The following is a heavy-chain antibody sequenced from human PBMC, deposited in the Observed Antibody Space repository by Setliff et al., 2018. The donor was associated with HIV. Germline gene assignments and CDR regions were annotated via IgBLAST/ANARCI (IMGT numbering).Heavy chain of an antibody. CDR3: ARDRYSGSSTDY. CDR2: ISSSSYT. CDR1: GSTFSSYS. J-gene: IGHJ4*02. Sequence: GGSLRLSCAASGSTFSSYSMNWVRQAPGKGLEWVSYISSSSYTHYADSVKGRFTISRDNVKNSLYLQMNSLRAEDTAVYYCARDRYSGSSTDYWGQGTLVTVSS. D-gene: IGHD1-26*01. V-gene: IGHV3-21*01.